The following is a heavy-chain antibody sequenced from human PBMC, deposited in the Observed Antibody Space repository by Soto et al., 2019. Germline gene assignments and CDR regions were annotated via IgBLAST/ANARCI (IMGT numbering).Heavy chain of an antibody. CDR2: INHSGST. J-gene: IGHJ5*02. V-gene: IGHV4-34*01. CDR3: ARDGRKYYYDSSGYYLKRNWFDP. D-gene: IGHD3-22*01. Sequence: SETLSLTCAVYGGSFSGYYWSWIRQPPGKGLEWIGEINHSGSTNYNPSLKSRVTISVDTSKSQFSLKLSSVTAADTAVYYCARDGRKYYYDSSGYYLKRNWFDPWGQGTLVTVSS. CDR1: GGSFSGYY.